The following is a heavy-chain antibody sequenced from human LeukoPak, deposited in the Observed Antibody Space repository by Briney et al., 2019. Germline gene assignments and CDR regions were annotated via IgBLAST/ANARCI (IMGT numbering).Heavy chain of an antibody. D-gene: IGHD1-1*01. V-gene: IGHV3-23*01. J-gene: IGHJ4*02. Sequence: GGSLRLSCAASGFTFSTYSMNWVRQAPGKGLEWVSAISGSGGSTYYADSVKGRFTISRDNSKNTLYLQMNSLGADDTAVYYCAKGNWRYFDYWGQGTLVTVSS. CDR3: AKGNWRYFDY. CDR1: GFTFSTYS. CDR2: ISGSGGST.